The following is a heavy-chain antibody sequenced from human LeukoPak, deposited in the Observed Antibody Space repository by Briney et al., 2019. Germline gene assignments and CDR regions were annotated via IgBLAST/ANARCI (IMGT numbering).Heavy chain of an antibody. CDR3: ATWPGGWYGEDS. CDR2: IYGGGNT. D-gene: IGHD6-19*01. J-gene: IGHJ4*02. CDR1: GFTVSSNY. V-gene: IGHV3-53*01. Sequence: PGGSLRLSCAVSGFTVSSNYMSWVRQAPGEGLEWVSVIYGGGNTYYADSVQGRFTISRDTSKNTLYLQMNSLRAEDTAVYYCATWPGGWYGEDSWGQGTLVTVSS.